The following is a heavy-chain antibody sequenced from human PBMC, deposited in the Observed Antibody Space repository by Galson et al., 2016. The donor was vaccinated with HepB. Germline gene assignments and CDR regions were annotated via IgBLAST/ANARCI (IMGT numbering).Heavy chain of an antibody. CDR2: ISASGGRT. V-gene: IGHV3-23*01. CDR3: ASVGSSRDSSLSHFVY. Sequence: SLRLSCAASGFTFSTYAMGWVRRAPGKGLEWVSTISASGGRTYYADSVKGRFTISRDNSKNTLYLQMNSLRTEDTAVYYCASVGSSRDSSLSHFVYWGRGTLVAVSS. J-gene: IGHJ4*02. CDR1: GFTFSTYA. D-gene: IGHD6-13*01.